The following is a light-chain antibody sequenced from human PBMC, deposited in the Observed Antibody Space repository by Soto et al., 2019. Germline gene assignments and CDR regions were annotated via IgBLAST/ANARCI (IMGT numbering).Light chain of an antibody. CDR3: QQYDDYSWT. CDR2: KTS. Sequence: DIHMTQSPSTLSASVGDRVTIACRASQSITVWLAWYQQKPGNAPNLLIYKTSSLETGVPSRFSGSGSGTDVALTISSLQPDDFATYYCQQYDDYSWTFGQGTKVEIK. J-gene: IGKJ1*01. CDR1: QSITVW. V-gene: IGKV1-5*03.